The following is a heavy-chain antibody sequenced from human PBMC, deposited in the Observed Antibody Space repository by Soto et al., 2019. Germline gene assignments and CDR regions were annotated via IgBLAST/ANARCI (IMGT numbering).Heavy chain of an antibody. CDR2: VSHDGGNT. CDR1: GFTFSDYA. Sequence: VQLVESGGGVVQPGRSLRLSCAASGFTFSDYAMHWVRQAPGKGLEWVAVVSHDGGNTHYADSVKGRFTISRDSSKNTVSLEMTSLRAEDTAVYYCAKGGRQWLFTSDFNYWGQGALVTVSS. D-gene: IGHD6-19*01. J-gene: IGHJ4*02. CDR3: AKGGRQWLFTSDFNY. V-gene: IGHV3-30*18.